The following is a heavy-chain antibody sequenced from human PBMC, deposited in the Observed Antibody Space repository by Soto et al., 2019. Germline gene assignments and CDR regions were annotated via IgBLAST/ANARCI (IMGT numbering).Heavy chain of an antibody. V-gene: IGHV5-10-1*01. D-gene: IGHD6-6*01. CDR1: GYSFTSYW. CDR3: ATLSIAASYYYYGMDV. CDR2: IDPSDSYT. Sequence: GESLKISCKGSGYSFTSYWISWVRQMPGKGLEWMGRIDPSDSYTNYSPSFQGHVTISADKSISTAYLQWSSLKASDTAMYYCATLSIAASYYYYGMDVCGPGTTVTVSS. J-gene: IGHJ6*02.